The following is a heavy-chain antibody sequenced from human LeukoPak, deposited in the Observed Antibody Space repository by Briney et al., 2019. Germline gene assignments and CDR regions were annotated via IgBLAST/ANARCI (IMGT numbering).Heavy chain of an antibody. CDR3: ARDGFLAPGTFDS. CDR1: GFTFSSYA. J-gene: IGHJ4*02. Sequence: QPGGSLRLSCAASGFTFSSYAMSWVRQAPGKGLEWVSAISGSGGSTYYADSVKGRFTISRDNSKNTLYLQMNSLRAEDTAIYYCARDGFLAPGTFDSWGQGTLVTVSS. V-gene: IGHV3-23*01. D-gene: IGHD2/OR15-2a*01. CDR2: ISGSGGST.